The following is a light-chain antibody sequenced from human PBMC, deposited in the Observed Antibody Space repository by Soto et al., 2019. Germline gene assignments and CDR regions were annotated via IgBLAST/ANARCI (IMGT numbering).Light chain of an antibody. CDR3: ATWADSLNGVV. CDR2: SND. CDR1: NSDIGSHS. Sequence: QSVLTQTPSASGTPGQTITISCSGSNSDIGSHSVDWYQQFPGMTPRLLINSNDQRPAGVPDRFSGSKSGTSATLAISGLRSEDEADYYCATWADSLNGVVFGGGTQVTVL. J-gene: IGLJ2*01. V-gene: IGLV1-44*01.